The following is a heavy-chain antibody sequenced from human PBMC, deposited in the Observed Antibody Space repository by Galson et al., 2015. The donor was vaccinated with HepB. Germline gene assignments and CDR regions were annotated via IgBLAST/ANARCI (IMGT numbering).Heavy chain of an antibody. CDR3: ASDRPFSSTWYYFDY. J-gene: IGHJ4*02. CDR1: GFTFSSFW. D-gene: IGHD6-13*01. CDR2: IKQDGREK. V-gene: IGHV3-7*01. Sequence: SLRLSCAASGFTFSSFWMSWVRQAPGKGLEWVANIKQDGREKYCVDSEKGRFTISRDNAKNSLYLQMNSLRAEDTAVYYCASDRPFSSTWYYFDYWGQGTLGTVSS.